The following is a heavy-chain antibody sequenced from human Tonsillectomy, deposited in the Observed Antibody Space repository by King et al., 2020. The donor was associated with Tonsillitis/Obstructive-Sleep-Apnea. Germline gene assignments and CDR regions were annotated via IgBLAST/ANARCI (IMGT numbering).Heavy chain of an antibody. Sequence: VQLVESGGGLVQPGGSLRLSCAASGFTFSSYWMHWVRQAPGKGLVWVSRINSDGSSTSYADSVKGRFTISRDNAKNTLYLQMNSLRAEDTAVYYCARDGTGFYGDYDGTLFDYWGQGTLVTVSS. J-gene: IGHJ4*02. CDR3: ARDGTGFYGDYDGTLFDY. V-gene: IGHV3-74*01. CDR2: INSDGSST. D-gene: IGHD4-17*01. CDR1: GFTFSSYW.